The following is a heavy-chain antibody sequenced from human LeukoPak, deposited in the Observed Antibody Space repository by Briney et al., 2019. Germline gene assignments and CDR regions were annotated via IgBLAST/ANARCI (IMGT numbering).Heavy chain of an antibody. CDR3: ARVKILGVSASYYYYYYMDV. J-gene: IGHJ6*03. V-gene: IGHV4-59*01. D-gene: IGHD2-15*01. CDR1: GGSISSYY. CDR2: IYYSGST. Sequence: SETLSLTCTVSGGSISSYYWSWIRQPPGKGLEWIGYIYYSGSTNYNPSLKCRVTISVDTSKNQFSLKLSSVTAADTAVYYCARVKILGVSASYYYYYYMDVWGKGTTVTVSS.